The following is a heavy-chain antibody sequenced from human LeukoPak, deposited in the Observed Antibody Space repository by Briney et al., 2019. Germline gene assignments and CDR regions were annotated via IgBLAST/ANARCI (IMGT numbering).Heavy chain of an antibody. CDR2: ISYDGTNK. D-gene: IGHD3-9*01. CDR3: ARDNGVRYFDWSLSYGMDV. J-gene: IGHJ6*02. CDR1: GFTFSSYA. V-gene: IGHV3-30-3*01. Sequence: PGRSLRLSCAASGFTFSSYAMHWVRQAPGKGLEWAAVISYDGTNKYYADSVKGRFTISRDNAKNSLYLQMNSLRAEDTAVYYCARDNGVRYFDWSLSYGMDVWGQGTTVTVSS.